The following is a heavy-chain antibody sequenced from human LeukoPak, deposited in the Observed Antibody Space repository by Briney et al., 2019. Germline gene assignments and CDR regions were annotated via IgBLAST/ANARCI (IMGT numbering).Heavy chain of an antibody. J-gene: IGHJ4*02. D-gene: IGHD1-26*01. CDR3: ARDIGGSYTFDY. CDR2: ISAYNGNT. V-gene: IGHV1-18*01. CDR1: GYTFTSYG. Sequence: ASVKVSCKASGYTFTSYGISWVRQAPGQGLEWMGWISAYNGNTNYAQKLQGRVTMTRDTSTSTVYMELSSLRSEDTAVYYCARDIGGSYTFDYWGQGTLVTVSS.